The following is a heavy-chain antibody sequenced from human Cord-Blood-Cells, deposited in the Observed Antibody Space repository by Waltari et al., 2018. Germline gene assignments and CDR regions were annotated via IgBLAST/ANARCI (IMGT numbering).Heavy chain of an antibody. V-gene: IGHV2-5*02. CDR2: IYWDDDK. D-gene: IGHD3-3*01. Sequence: QITLKESGPTLVKPTQTLTLTCPFSGFSLSTSGVGVGWIRQPPGKALEWLALIYWDDDKRYSPSLKSRLTITKDTSKNQVVLTMTNMDPVDTATYYCAHTGRFWSGYYDAFDIWGQGTMVTVSS. CDR1: GFSLSTSGVG. CDR3: AHTGRFWSGYYDAFDI. J-gene: IGHJ3*02.